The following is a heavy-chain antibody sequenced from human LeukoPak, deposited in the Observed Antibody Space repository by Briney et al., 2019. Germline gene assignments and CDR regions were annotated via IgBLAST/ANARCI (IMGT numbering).Heavy chain of an antibody. D-gene: IGHD6-19*01. J-gene: IGHJ4*02. CDR3: AKDRGPAVASSKVGFDY. CDR1: AFTFSSFA. Sequence: PGGSLTLSCAASAFTFSSFAMSWVRQAPGKGLQWVPGISDSGGDTDYADSVKGRFTISRDNSRNTLYLQMNTVRGDDTAIYYCAKDRGPAVASSKVGFDYWGQGTLVTVAS. CDR2: ISDSGGDT. V-gene: IGHV3-23*01.